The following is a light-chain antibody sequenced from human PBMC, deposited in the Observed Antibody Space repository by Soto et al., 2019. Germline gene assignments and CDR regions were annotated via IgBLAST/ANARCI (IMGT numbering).Light chain of an antibody. Sequence: YLNWYQQKPGKATNILIYLGSNRATGVPDRLSGSGIGTEVRMKVRRVEAADLGNHSCMQTLYGLIFGQGTRLEIK. V-gene: IGKV2-28*01. CDR2: LGS. CDR3: MQTLYGLI. J-gene: IGKJ5*01. CDR1: Y.